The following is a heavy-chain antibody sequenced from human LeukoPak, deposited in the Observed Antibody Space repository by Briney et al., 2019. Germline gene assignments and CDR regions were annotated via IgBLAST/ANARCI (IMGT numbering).Heavy chain of an antibody. D-gene: IGHD6-19*01. CDR2: IDPSDSYT. CDR3: ARHRSSGWYDAFDI. V-gene: IGHV5-10-1*01. J-gene: IGHJ3*02. Sequence: GGSLRIPCKGSGYSFTSYWISWLGQTPGKGLEWMGRIDPSDSYTNYSPSFQGHVTISADKSISTAYLQWSSLKASDTAMYYCARHRSSGWYDAFDIWGQGTMVTVSS. CDR1: GYSFTSYW.